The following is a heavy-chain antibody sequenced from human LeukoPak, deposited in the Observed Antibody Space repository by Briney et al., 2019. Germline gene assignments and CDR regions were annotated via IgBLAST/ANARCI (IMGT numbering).Heavy chain of an antibody. V-gene: IGHV1-2*04. D-gene: IGHD7-27*01. Sequence: ASVKVSCKASGYTFTGYYMHWVRQAPGQGLEWMGWINPNSGGTNYAQKFQGWVTMTRDTSISTAYMELSGLRSDDTAKYYCARDRVLLNGDDAFDIWGQGTMVTVSS. CDR3: ARDRVLLNGDDAFDI. CDR1: GYTFTGYY. J-gene: IGHJ3*02. CDR2: INPNSGGT.